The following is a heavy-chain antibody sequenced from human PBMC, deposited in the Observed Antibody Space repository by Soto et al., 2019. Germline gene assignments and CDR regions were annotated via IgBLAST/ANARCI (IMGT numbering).Heavy chain of an antibody. CDR2: IYYSGST. Sequence: SETLSLTCTVSGGSISSGGYYWSWIHQHPGKGLEWIGYIYYSGSTYYNPSLKSRVTISVDPSKNQFSLKLSSVTAADTAVYYCARASFLGDGYNNRYYYYGMDVWGQGTTVTVSS. J-gene: IGHJ6*02. D-gene: IGHD5-12*01. V-gene: IGHV4-31*03. CDR3: ARASFLGDGYNNRYYYYGMDV. CDR1: GGSISSGGYY.